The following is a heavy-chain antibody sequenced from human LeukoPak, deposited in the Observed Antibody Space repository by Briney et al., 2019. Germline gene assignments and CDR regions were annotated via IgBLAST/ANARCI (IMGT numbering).Heavy chain of an antibody. CDR3: AKGPAATEGWFDP. D-gene: IGHD2-2*01. V-gene: IGHV3-23*01. Sequence: GGSLRLSCAASGFTFSSYAMSWVRQAPGEGLNWVSSMSGSGDTTYYADSVKDRFTISRDNSKNTLYLQLNSLRVNDTAVYYCAKGPAATEGWFDPWGQGTLVTVSS. CDR2: MSGSGDTT. CDR1: GFTFSSYA. J-gene: IGHJ5*02.